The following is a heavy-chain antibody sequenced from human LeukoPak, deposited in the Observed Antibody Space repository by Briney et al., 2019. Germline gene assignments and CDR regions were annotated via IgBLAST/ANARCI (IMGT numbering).Heavy chain of an antibody. CDR1: GYSISSGYY. Sequence: SETLSLTCTVSGYSISSGYYWGWIRQPPGKGLEWIGSIYHSGSTDYNPSLKSRVTISVDKSKNQFSLKLSSVTAADTAVYYCARGSYFDYWGQGTLVTVSS. CDR2: IYHSGST. J-gene: IGHJ4*02. V-gene: IGHV4-38-2*02. CDR3: ARGSYFDY.